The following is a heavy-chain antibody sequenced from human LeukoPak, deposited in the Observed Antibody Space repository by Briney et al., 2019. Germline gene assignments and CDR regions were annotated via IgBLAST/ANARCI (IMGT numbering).Heavy chain of an antibody. V-gene: IGHV3-30*18. J-gene: IGHJ3*02. CDR2: ISYDGSNR. CDR1: GFTFSSYG. Sequence: AGGSLRLSCAASGFTFSSYGMHWVRQAPGKGLEWVAVISYDGSNRYYADSVKGRFTISRDNSKNTLYLQMNSLRAEDTAVYYCAKVIGLVAYLDAFDIWGQGTMVTVSS. CDR3: AKVIGLVAYLDAFDI. D-gene: IGHD3/OR15-3a*01.